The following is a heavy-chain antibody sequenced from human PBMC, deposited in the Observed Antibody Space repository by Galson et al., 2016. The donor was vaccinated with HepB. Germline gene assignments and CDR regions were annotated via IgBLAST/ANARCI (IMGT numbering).Heavy chain of an antibody. Sequence: SVKVSCKASGYTFTGYYMHWVRQAPGQGLEWMGWINPNSGGTSYAQKFQGRVTMTRDTSISTAYMELSRLRSDDTAVYYCARGHYYDSSGYYYVLDYWGQGTLVTVSS. V-gene: IGHV1-2*02. D-gene: IGHD3-22*01. CDR1: GYTFTGYY. CDR2: INPNSGGT. CDR3: ARGHYYDSSGYYYVLDY. J-gene: IGHJ4*02.